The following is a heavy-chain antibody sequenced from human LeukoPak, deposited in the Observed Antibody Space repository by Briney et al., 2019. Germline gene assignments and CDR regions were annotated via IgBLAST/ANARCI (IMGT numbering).Heavy chain of an antibody. V-gene: IGHV4-34*01. D-gene: IGHD6-19*01. CDR1: GGSFSGYY. CDR2: IYHSGST. Sequence: SETLSLTCAVYGGSFSGYYWSWIRQPPGKGLEWIGSIYHSGSTYYNPSLKSRVTISVDTSKNQFSLKLSSVTAADTAVYYCARRQWLRYFDYWGQGTLVTVSS. CDR3: ARRQWLRYFDY. J-gene: IGHJ4*02.